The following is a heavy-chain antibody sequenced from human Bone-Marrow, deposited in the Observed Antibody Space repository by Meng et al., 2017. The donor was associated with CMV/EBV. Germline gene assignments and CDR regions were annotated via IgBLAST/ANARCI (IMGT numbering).Heavy chain of an antibody. V-gene: IGHV3-21*01. CDR1: GFTFCYSS. J-gene: IGHJ4*02. Sequence: GGPLRLSSAASGFTFCYSSMNWVRQAPGKGLEWVSSISSSSGYIYYADSVRGRFTISRDNAKNSLYLQMNSLRAEDTAVYYCARDSYNWNYGGIRALYYFDYWGQGTLVTVSS. CDR3: ARDSYNWNYGGIRALYYFDY. D-gene: IGHD1-7*01. CDR2: ISSSSGYI.